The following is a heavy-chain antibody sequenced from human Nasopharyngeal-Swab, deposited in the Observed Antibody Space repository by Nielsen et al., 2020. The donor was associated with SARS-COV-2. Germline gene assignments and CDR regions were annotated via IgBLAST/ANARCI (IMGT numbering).Heavy chain of an antibody. V-gene: IGHV3-74*01. CDR3: ARDTVLLWFGVGPAGAFDI. Sequence: GESLKISCAASGFSFSNYWMHWVRQAPGKGLVWVSRINNDGSDTGYADFVKGRFTVSRDNAENTVYLQMNSLRAEDTAVYYCARDTVLLWFGVGPAGAFDIWGQGTMVTVSS. D-gene: IGHD3-10*01. CDR2: INNDGSDT. J-gene: IGHJ3*02. CDR1: GFSFSNYW.